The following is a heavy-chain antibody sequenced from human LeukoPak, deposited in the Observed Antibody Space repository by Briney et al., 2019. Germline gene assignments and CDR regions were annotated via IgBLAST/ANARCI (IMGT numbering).Heavy chain of an antibody. J-gene: IGHJ5*02. CDR3: ARFLEWLLGFDP. V-gene: IGHV1-69*01. D-gene: IGHD3-3*01. CDR1: GGTFSSYA. Sequence: SVKVSCKASGGTFSSYAISWVRQAPGQGLEWMGGIIPIFGTANYAQKFQGRVTITADESTSTAYMELSSLRSEDTAVYYCARFLEWLLGFDPWGQGTLVTVSS. CDR2: IIPIFGTA.